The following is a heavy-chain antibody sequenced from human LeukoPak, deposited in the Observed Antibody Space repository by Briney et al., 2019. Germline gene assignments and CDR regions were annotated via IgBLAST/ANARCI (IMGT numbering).Heavy chain of an antibody. CDR2: ISGSGGST. CDR3: AKDPRDCSGGTCYLRR. CDR1: GFTFSSYA. V-gene: IGHV3-23*01. J-gene: IGHJ4*02. D-gene: IGHD2-15*01. Sequence: GGSLRLSCAASGFTFSSYAMSWVRQAPGKGLEWVSAISGSGGSTYYADSVKGRFTISRDNSKSTLYLQMNSLRGEDTALYYCAKDPRDCSGGTCYLRRWGQGTLVTVSS.